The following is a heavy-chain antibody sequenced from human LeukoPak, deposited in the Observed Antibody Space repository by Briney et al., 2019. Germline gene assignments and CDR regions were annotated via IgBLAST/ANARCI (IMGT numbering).Heavy chain of an antibody. CDR3: ARGVVVPAANGGWFDP. J-gene: IGHJ5*02. CDR2: IYYSGST. V-gene: IGHV4-59*01. CDR1: GGSISSYY. Sequence: TSETLSLTCTVSGGSISSYYWSWIRQPPGKGLEWIGYIYYSGSTNYNPSLKSRVTISVDTSKNQFSLKLSSVTAADTAVYYCARGVVVPAANGGWFDPWGQGTLVTVSS. D-gene: IGHD2-2*01.